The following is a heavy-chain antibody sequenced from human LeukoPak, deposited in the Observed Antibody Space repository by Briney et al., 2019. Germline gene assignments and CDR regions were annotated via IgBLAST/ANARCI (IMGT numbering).Heavy chain of an antibody. Sequence: SETLSLTCTVSGGSLSSVGHYWSWIGQLPGKGLEWIGYIYDTGSKSYSPPLKSRATISLDTSKTQFSLNLTSVTAADTAVYYCARNIPEYSQAGSCYGYYFDFWGQGIMVTVSS. J-gene: IGHJ4*02. D-gene: IGHD1-26*01. CDR2: IYDTGSK. V-gene: IGHV4-31*03. CDR1: GGSLSSVGHY. CDR3: ARNIPEYSQAGSCYGYYFDF.